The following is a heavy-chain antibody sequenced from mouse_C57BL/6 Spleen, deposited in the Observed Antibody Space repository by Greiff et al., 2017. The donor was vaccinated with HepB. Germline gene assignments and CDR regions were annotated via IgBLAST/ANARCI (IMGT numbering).Heavy chain of an antibody. D-gene: IGHD2-1*01. V-gene: IGHV2-5*01. CDR3: AKNRGNGNYVGYAMDY. CDR2: IWRGGST. Sequence: VKLQESGPGLVQPSQSLSITCTVSGFSLTSYGVHWVRQSPGKGLEWLGVIWRGGSTDYNAAFMSRLSITKDNSKSQVFFKMNSLQADDTAIYYCAKNRGNGNYVGYAMDYWGQGTSVTVSS. CDR1: GFSLTSYG. J-gene: IGHJ4*01.